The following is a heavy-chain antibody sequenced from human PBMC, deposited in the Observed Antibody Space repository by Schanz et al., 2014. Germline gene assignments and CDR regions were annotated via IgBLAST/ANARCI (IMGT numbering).Heavy chain of an antibody. CDR1: GRPLSAYH. Sequence: QVQLVESGAEVKKPGASVKVSCQASGRPLSAYHIHWARQAPGQGLQWMGWVSPVSGGTNYAQKFQGRVTMTWDTSVDTAYMELTSLTYDDTAVYYCAREVERSRIRNFDSWGQGTLVTVS. V-gene: IGHV1-2*02. J-gene: IGHJ4*02. CDR2: VSPVSGGT. D-gene: IGHD3-3*01. CDR3: AREVERSRIRNFDS.